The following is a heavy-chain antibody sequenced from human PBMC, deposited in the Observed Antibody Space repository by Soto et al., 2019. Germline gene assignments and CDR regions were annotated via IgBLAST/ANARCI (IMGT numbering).Heavy chain of an antibody. J-gene: IGHJ4*02. D-gene: IGHD6-19*01. CDR1: GFTFSSYA. V-gene: IGHV3-23*01. Sequence: EVQLLESGGGLVQPGGSLRLSCAASGFTFSSYAMSWVRQAPGKGLEWVSAMSGSGGSTYYADSVKGRFTISRDNSKNTLYLQMNSLRAEDTAVYYCALGVYSSGWYEDYWGQGTLVTVSS. CDR2: MSGSGGST. CDR3: ALGVYSSGWYEDY.